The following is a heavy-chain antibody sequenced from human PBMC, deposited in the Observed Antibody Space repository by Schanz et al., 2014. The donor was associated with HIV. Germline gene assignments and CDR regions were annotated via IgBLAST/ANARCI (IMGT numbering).Heavy chain of an antibody. CDR3: ARDQGTTWISGGNWFAP. D-gene: IGHD1-1*01. V-gene: IGHV3-33*01. CDR1: GFNFITYG. CDR2: IGYDGSNI. J-gene: IGHJ5*02. Sequence: QVQLVESGGGVVQPGTSLRLSCVASGFNFITYGMHWVRQAPGKGLEWAAIIGYDGSNIYYAASVKGRFTVSRDNSRNTNTLYLQMNSLRAEDTAVYYCARDQGTTWISGGNWFAPWGQGTLVSLL.